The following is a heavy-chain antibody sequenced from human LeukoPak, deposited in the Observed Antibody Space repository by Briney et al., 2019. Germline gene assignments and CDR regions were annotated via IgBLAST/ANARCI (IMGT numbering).Heavy chain of an antibody. D-gene: IGHD6-13*01. Sequence: ASVKVSCKASGYSFTSYGISWVRQAPGQGLEWMGWSSAYNGNTNYAQKLQGRVTMTTDTSTSTAYMELRSLRSDDTAVYYCARIGSSWFALDYWGQGTLVTVSS. CDR2: SSAYNGNT. J-gene: IGHJ4*02. CDR1: GYSFTSYG. CDR3: ARIGSSWFALDY. V-gene: IGHV1-18*01.